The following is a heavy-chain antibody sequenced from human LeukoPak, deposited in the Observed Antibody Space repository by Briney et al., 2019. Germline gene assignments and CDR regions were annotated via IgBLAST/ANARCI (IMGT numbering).Heavy chain of an antibody. Sequence: HTGGSLRLSCAASGFSFSSCEMNWVRQAPGKGLEWVSYISGSGATIYYADSVKGRFTISRDNAKNSLYLQMNTLRAEDTAVYYCARSAVAGSHYFDYWGQGTLVTVSS. V-gene: IGHV3-48*03. CDR2: ISGSGATI. CDR3: ARSAVAGSHYFDY. J-gene: IGHJ4*02. CDR1: GFSFSSCE. D-gene: IGHD6-19*01.